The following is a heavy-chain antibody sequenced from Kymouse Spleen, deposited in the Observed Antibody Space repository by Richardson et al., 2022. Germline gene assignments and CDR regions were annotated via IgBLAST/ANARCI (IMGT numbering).Heavy chain of an antibody. CDR1: GFTFSSYG. Sequence: QVQLVESGGGVVQPGRSLRLSCAASGFTFSSYGMHWVRQAPGKGLEWVAVIWYDGSNKYYADSVKGRFTISRDNSKNTLYLQMNSLRAEDTAVYYCARDRITMVRGVIIPFDYWGQGTLVTVSS. CDR2: IWYDGSNK. CDR3: ARDRITMVRGVIIPFDY. D-gene: IGHD3-10*01. J-gene: IGHJ4*02. V-gene: IGHV3-33*01.